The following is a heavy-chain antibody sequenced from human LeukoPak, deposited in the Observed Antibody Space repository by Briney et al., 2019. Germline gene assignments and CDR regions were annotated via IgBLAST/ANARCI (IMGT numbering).Heavy chain of an antibody. CDR2: TYYRSKWYN. V-gene: IGHV6-1*01. D-gene: IGHD1-1*01. CDR1: GDSFSSDSAA. J-gene: IGHJ5*01. CDR3: ARAVAGTEGWFNS. Sequence: SQTLSLTCAISGDSFSSDSAAWNWIRQSPSRGLEWLGRTYYRSKWYNDYSAFVKSRIIINPDTSKNQFSLQLYSVTPEDTAVYYCARAVAGTEGWFNSWGQGTLVTVSS.